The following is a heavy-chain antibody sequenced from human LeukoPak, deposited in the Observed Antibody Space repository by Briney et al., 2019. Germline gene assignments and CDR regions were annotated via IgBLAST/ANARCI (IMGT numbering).Heavy chain of an antibody. D-gene: IGHD3-16*01. CDR1: GGSISSGGYY. V-gene: IGHV4-31*03. CDR3: ARVNPGPMFGFGGGFDY. Sequence: SQTPSLTCTVSGGSISSGGYYWSWIRQHAGKGLEWIGYIYYSGSTYYNPSLKSRVTISVDTSKNQFSLKLSSVTAADTAVYYCARVNPGPMFGFGGGFDYWGQGTLVTVSS. J-gene: IGHJ4*02. CDR2: IYYSGST.